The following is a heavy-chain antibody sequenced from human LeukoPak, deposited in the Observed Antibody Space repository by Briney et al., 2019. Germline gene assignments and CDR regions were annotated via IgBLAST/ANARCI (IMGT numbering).Heavy chain of an antibody. V-gene: IGHV4-30-2*01. J-gene: IGHJ3*02. D-gene: IGHD5-24*01. Sequence: SETLSLTCAVSGGSISSGGYSWSWIRQPPGKGLEWIGYIYHSGSTYYNPSLKSRVTISVDRSKNQFSLKLSSVTAADTAVYYCARTLEMATISSLHDAFDIWGQGTMVTVSS. CDR1: GGSISSGGYS. CDR2: IYHSGST. CDR3: ARTLEMATISSLHDAFDI.